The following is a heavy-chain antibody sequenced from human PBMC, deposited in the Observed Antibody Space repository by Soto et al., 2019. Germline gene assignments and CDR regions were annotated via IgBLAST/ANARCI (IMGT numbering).Heavy chain of an antibody. Sequence: SETLSLTCTVSGGSISSGDYYWSWIRQPPGKGLEWIGYIYYSGSTYYNPSLKSRVTISVDTSKNQFSLKLSSVTAADTAVYYCASETTVTTYGYWGQGTLVTVSS. CDR1: GGSISSGDYY. V-gene: IGHV4-30-4*01. J-gene: IGHJ4*02. D-gene: IGHD4-17*01. CDR3: ASETTVTTYGY. CDR2: IYYSGST.